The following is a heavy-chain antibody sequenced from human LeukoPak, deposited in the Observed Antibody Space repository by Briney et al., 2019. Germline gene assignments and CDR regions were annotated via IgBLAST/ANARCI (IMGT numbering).Heavy chain of an antibody. Sequence: EASVKVSCKASGYTFTSYGISWVRQAPGQGLEWMGWINPKTGATNYAQKFQDWVTMTRDTSTNTVYMEVSRLRSDDMAVYYCARDFYHDGSGGFDFWGQGTLVTVSS. CDR3: ARDFYHDGSGGFDF. CDR2: INPKTGAT. CDR1: GYTFTSYG. D-gene: IGHD3-22*01. J-gene: IGHJ4*02. V-gene: IGHV1-2*04.